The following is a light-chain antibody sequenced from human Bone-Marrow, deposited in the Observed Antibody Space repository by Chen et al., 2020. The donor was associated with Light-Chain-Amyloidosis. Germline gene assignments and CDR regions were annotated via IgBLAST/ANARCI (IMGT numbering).Light chain of an antibody. V-gene: IGKV3-20*01. Sequence: EIVSTQSPGTLPLSPGEGANLSCRASQTISSNYLTWYQQKFGQAPRLLIYGSPSRATGIPDRFTGSGYGTDFTLTINRLEPEDFAMYYCQQYGTSPLTFGGGTKVEIK. CDR1: QTISSNY. CDR3: QQYGTSPLT. CDR2: GSP. J-gene: IGKJ4*01.